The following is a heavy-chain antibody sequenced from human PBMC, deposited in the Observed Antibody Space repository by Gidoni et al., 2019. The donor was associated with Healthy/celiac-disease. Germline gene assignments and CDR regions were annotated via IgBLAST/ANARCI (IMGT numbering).Heavy chain of an antibody. CDR1: CFPFGSYW. J-gene: IGHJ4*02. CDR2: INQDGSEK. V-gene: IGHV3-7*04. CDR3: ARDYGGDYYDSSGYANFDY. D-gene: IGHD3-22*01. Sequence: EVQLVESGGGLVQPGGSLRLSCAASCFPFGSYWLSWVRQAPGKGLEWVANINQDGSEKYYVDSVKGRFTISRDNAKNSLYLQMNSLRAEDTAVYYCARDYGGDYYDSSGYANFDYWGQGTLVTVSS.